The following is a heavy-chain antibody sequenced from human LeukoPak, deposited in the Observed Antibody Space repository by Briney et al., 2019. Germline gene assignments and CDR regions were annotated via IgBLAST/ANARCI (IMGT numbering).Heavy chain of an antibody. V-gene: IGHV7-4-1*02. CDR1: GYSFISYA. J-gene: IGHJ4*02. CDR3: ARDFVSSWSFY. Sequence: ASVKVSCKASGYSFISYAMNWVRQAPGQGLEWMGWINTNTGNPTYAQGFTGRFVFSLDTSVSTAYLQISSLKAEDTAVYYCARDFVSSWSFYWGQGTLVTVSS. D-gene: IGHD6-13*01. CDR2: INTNTGNP.